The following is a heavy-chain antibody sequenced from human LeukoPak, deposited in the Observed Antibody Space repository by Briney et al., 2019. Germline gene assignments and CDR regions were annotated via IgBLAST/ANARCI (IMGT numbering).Heavy chain of an antibody. CDR2: ISGGADST. D-gene: IGHD3-10*01. CDR3: AKVGDPTYYYGSGSYCDY. Sequence: HPGGSLRLSCAASGSTFSTYDMTWIRQAPGKGLEWVSAISGGADSTYYADSVKGRFTISRDNSKNTLNLQMNSLRAEDTAVYYCAKVGDPTYYYGSGSYCDYWGQGTLVTVSS. CDR1: GSTFSTYD. V-gene: IGHV3-23*01. J-gene: IGHJ4*02.